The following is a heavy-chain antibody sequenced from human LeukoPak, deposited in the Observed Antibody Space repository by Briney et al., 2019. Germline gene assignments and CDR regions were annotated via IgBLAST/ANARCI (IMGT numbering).Heavy chain of an antibody. CDR3: ARAAAGRDGGDDFDY. D-gene: IGHD6-13*01. J-gene: IGHJ4*02. V-gene: IGHV4-4*07. CDR1: GGSISSYY. CDR2: IYTSGST. Sequence: SGTLSLTCTVSGGSISSYYWSWIRQPAGKGLEWIGRIYTSGSTKYNPSPVSRGITPVDASTNQFSLKLSSVTAADTAVYYCARAAAGRDGGDDFDYWGQGTLVTVSS.